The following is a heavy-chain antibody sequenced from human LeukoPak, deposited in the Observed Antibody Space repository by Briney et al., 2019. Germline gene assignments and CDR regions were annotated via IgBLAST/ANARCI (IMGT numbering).Heavy chain of an antibody. Sequence: GGSLRLSCAASGFIFSDAWMSWVRQIPGKGLEWVGRIESKTDGGTTDYVAPVKGRFTISRDDSTNTLYLQMNSLKSEDTAVYYCTTYGSGRKFDYWGQGILVTVSS. CDR2: IESKTDGGTT. CDR3: TTYGSGRKFDY. J-gene: IGHJ4*02. CDR1: GFIFSDAW. V-gene: IGHV3-15*04. D-gene: IGHD3-10*01.